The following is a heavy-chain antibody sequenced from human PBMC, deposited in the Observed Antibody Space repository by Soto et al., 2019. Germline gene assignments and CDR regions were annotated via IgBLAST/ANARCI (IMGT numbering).Heavy chain of an antibody. V-gene: IGHV3-74*03. CDR1: KFTFTTYW. J-gene: IGHJ4*02. Sequence: HPGGSLRLSCAASKFTFTTYWMHWVRQAPGKGLVWVSRINNDGSTTTYADSVKGRFTISRDNAKNTLYLQMNSLRADDTAVYYCARDLSPYNYGYPSFDYWGQGALVTVSS. CDR2: INNDGSTT. CDR3: ARDLSPYNYGYPSFDY. D-gene: IGHD5-18*01.